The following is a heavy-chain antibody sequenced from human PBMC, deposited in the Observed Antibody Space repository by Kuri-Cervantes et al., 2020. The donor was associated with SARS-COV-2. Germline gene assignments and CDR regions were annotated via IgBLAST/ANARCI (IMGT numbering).Heavy chain of an antibody. D-gene: IGHD1-14*01. CDR2: INHSGSA. Sequence: GSLRLSCAVYGGSFSGFYWSWIRQAPGKGLEWIGEINHSGSANYSPSLKSRVTMSVDTSKNQFSLKLSSVTAADTAVYYCARISRTYAFDIWGQGTMVTVSS. V-gene: IGHV4-34*01. J-gene: IGHJ3*02. CDR3: ARISRTYAFDI. CDR1: GGSFSGFY.